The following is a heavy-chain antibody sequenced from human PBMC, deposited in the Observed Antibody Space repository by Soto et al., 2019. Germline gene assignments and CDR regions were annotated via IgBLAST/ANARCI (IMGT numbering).Heavy chain of an antibody. CDR1: GFTFSSYG. Sequence: QVQRVESGGGVVQPGRSLRLSCAASGFTFSSYGMHWVRQAPGKGLEWVAVIWYDGSNKYYADSVKGRFTISRDNSKNTLYLQMNSLRAEDTAVYYCARDSGVMITFGGVYWFDPWGQGTLVTVS. CDR3: ARDSGVMITFGGVYWFDP. V-gene: IGHV3-33*01. D-gene: IGHD3-16*01. CDR2: IWYDGSNK. J-gene: IGHJ5*02.